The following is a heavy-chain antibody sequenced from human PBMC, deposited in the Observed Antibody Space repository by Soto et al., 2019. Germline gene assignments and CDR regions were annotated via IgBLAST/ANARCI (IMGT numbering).Heavy chain of an antibody. V-gene: IGHV4-59*01. CDR1: GGSISSYY. Sequence: SETLSLTCTVSGGSISSYYWSWIRQPPGKGLEWIGYIYYSGSTNYNPSLKSRVTIPVDTSKNQFSLKLSSVTAAVTAVYYCAGGERVVVESNGFDSWGQGTMFTFAS. D-gene: IGHD2-15*01. J-gene: IGHJ3*02. CDR2: IYYSGST. CDR3: AGGERVVVESNGFDS.